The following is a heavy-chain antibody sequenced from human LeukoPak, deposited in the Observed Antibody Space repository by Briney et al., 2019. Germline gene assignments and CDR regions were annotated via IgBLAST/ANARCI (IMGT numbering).Heavy chain of an antibody. D-gene: IGHD3-10*01. J-gene: IGHJ6*02. CDR1: GGSFSGYY. Sequence: PSETLSLTCAVYGGSFSGYYWSWIRQPPGKGLEWIGEINHSGSTNYNPSLKSRVTISVDTSKNQFSLKLSSVTAADTAVYYCARWGLWFGGGMGYYGMDVWGQGTTVTVSS. CDR3: ARWGLWFGGGMGYYGMDV. CDR2: INHSGST. V-gene: IGHV4-34*01.